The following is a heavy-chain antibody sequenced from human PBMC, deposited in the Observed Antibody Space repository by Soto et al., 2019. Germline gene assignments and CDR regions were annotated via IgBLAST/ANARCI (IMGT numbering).Heavy chain of an antibody. CDR1: GITFSTYA. J-gene: IGHJ4*02. Sequence: EVQLVESGGGLAQPGGSLRLSCAASGITFSTYAMNWVRQAPGKGLEWVSYINSRGSYIVYADSVKGRFTVSRDNAKNSLYLQTNSLRDEDTATYHCVGDQDTASPRVHGNCWGQGTLVTVSP. CDR2: INSRGSYI. D-gene: IGHD3-10*01. V-gene: IGHV3-48*03. CDR3: VGDQDTASPRVHGNC.